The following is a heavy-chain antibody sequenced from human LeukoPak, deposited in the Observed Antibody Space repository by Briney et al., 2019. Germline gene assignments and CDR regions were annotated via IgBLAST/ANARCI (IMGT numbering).Heavy chain of an antibody. J-gene: IGHJ4*02. CDR1: GFSVSDTY. CDR2: LYSGGST. Sequence: GGSLRLSCAASGFSVSDTYMSWVRQAPGKGLEWVPLLYSGGSTHYADSVKGRFTISKDKSKNMLSLQMNSLRAEDTAVYYCARGKSGIYTRPFDYWGQGTLVTVSS. V-gene: IGHV3-66*01. CDR3: ARGKSGIYTRPFDY. D-gene: IGHD1-26*01.